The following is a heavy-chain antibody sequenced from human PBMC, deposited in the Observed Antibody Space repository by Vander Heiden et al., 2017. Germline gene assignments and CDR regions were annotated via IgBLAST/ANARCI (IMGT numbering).Heavy chain of an antibody. CDR3: TTPAIAAVTFDY. J-gene: IGHJ4*02. Sequence: EVQLVESGGGLVNPGASLRLSGTASGSPFGNAWMNWVRQAPGKGLEWVGRVKSKTDGGTTDYAAPVKGRFTISRDDSKNTLYLQMNSLTTEDTAVYYCTTPAIAAVTFDYWGQGTLVTVSS. CDR1: GSPFGNAW. CDR2: VKSKTDGGTT. V-gene: IGHV3-15*07. D-gene: IGHD6-13*01.